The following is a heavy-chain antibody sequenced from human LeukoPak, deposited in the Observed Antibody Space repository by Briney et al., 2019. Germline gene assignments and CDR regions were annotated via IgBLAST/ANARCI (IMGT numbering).Heavy chain of an antibody. D-gene: IGHD6-19*01. CDR2: IWFDGGNK. J-gene: IGHJ4*02. V-gene: IGHV3-33*01. CDR1: GFTFSSYG. CDR3: ARESNGWSHVFDY. Sequence: PGGSLRLSCAASGFTFSSYGMHWVRQAPGKGLEWVAVIWFDGGNKYYADSVKGRFTISSDNSKNTLYLQMNSLRAEDTAVYYCARESNGWSHVFDYWGQGTLVTVSS.